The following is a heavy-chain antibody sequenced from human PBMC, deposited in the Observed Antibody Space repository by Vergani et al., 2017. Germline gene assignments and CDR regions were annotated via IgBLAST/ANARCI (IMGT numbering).Heavy chain of an antibody. Sequence: QVQLVQSGAEVKKPGASVEVSCKASEYTFTGYYMHWVRQAPGQGLEWMGWINPNSGGTNYAQKFQGRVTMTRDTSISTAYMELSRLRSDDTAVYYCARDGAVAGIPPLFDYWGQGTLVTVSS. D-gene: IGHD6-19*01. CDR3: ARDGAVAGIPPLFDY. V-gene: IGHV1-2*02. CDR2: INPNSGGT. CDR1: EYTFTGYY. J-gene: IGHJ4*02.